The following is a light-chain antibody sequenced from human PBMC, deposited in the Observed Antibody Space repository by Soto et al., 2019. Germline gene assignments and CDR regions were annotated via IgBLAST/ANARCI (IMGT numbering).Light chain of an antibody. Sequence: VLTQSPSTLSVSPGERATLSWRASQSVSSHLAWYQQKPGQAPRLLIYGASTRATGSPARFSGSGYGTEFNLTISSLQSEDLAVYYCQHYNTWPWTFGQGTKVDIK. J-gene: IGKJ1*01. V-gene: IGKV3-15*01. CDR1: QSVSSH. CDR3: QHYNTWPWT. CDR2: GAS.